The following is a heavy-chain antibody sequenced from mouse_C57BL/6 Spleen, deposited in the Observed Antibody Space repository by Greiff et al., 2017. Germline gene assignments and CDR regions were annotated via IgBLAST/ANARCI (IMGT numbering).Heavy chain of an antibody. V-gene: IGHV1-52*01. CDR1: GYTFTSYW. CDR2: IDPSDSDT. Sequence: QVQLQQPGAELVRPGSSVKLSCKASGYTFTSYWMHWVKQRPIQGLEWIGNIDPSDSDTHYNQKFKDKATLTVDKSSSTAYMQLSSLTSEDSAVYYCARSRDCDDYAIDFWGKGTSVTVSS. J-gene: IGHJ4*01. CDR3: ARSRDCDDYAIDF.